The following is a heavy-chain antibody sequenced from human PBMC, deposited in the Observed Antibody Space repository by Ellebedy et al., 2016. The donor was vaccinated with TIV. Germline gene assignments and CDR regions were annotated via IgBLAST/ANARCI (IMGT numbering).Heavy chain of an antibody. Sequence: GESLKISXAASGFTFSSYAMNWVRQAPGKGLEWISHINDGGNWIDYADSVKGRFTISRDNAKNSVYLQMNNLRVEDTAVYYCARDHDWAFDYWGQGTLVAVSS. D-gene: IGHD3-9*01. CDR2: INDGGNWI. CDR3: ARDHDWAFDY. V-gene: IGHV3-48*01. J-gene: IGHJ4*02. CDR1: GFTFSSYA.